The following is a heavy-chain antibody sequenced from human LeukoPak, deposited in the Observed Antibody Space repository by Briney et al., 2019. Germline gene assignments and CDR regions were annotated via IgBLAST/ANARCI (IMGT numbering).Heavy chain of an antibody. CDR1: GFTFCSYS. CDR3: SIGRDYCTSTSCYSDAFDI. CDR2: ISSSSSTI. J-gene: IGHJ3*02. V-gene: IGHV3-48*02. Sequence: PPGGSLRLSCAASGFTFCSYSMNWVRQAPGKGLEWVSYISSSSSTIYYADSVKGRFTISRDNAKNSLYLKMNSLRDEHTAVYHGSIGRDYCTSTSCYSDAFDIWGQGTMVTVSS. D-gene: IGHD2-2*01.